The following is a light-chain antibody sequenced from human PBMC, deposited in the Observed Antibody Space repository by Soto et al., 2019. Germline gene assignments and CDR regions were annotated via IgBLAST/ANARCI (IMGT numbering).Light chain of an antibody. CDR3: SSYTSSSTYVV. CDR2: DVS. V-gene: IGLV2-14*01. Sequence: QSALTQPASVSGSPGQSITISCTGTSSDVGGYNYVSWYQQHPGKAPKLMIYDVSNRPSGVSNRFSGSKSGNTASLTISGLPAEDAADYYSSSYTSSSTYVVFGGGTKLTVL. CDR1: SSDVGGYNY. J-gene: IGLJ2*01.